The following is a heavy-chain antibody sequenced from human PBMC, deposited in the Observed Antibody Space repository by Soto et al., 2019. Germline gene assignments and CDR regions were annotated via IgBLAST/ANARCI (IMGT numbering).Heavy chain of an antibody. D-gene: IGHD2-15*01. Sequence: SETLSLTCAVYGGSFSGYYWIWIRQPPGKGLEWIGEINHSGSTNYNPSLKSRVTISVDTSKNQFSLKLSSVTAADTAVYYCAEYCSGGSCFEYFQHWGQGTLVTVSS. J-gene: IGHJ1*01. CDR3: AEYCSGGSCFEYFQH. CDR1: GGSFSGYY. CDR2: INHSGST. V-gene: IGHV4-34*01.